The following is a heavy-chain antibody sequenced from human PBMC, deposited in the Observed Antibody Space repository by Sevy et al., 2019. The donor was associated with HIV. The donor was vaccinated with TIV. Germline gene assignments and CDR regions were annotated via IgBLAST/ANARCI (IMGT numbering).Heavy chain of an antibody. V-gene: IGHV1-24*01. CDR2: FDPEDGDT. Sequence: ASVKVSCKVYGYTLSEFSIHWVRQAPGKGLEWMGGFDPEDGDTIYAQKFQGRLTMTEDTSTDTAYMELSSLRSEDTAVYYCATDPYRDAYYYYYWGQGTLVTVSS. CDR1: GYTLSEFS. CDR3: ATDPYRDAYYYYY. D-gene: IGHD5-12*01. J-gene: IGHJ4*02.